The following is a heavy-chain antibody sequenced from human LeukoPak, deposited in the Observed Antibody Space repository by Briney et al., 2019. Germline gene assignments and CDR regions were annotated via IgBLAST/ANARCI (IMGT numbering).Heavy chain of an antibody. Sequence: PGGTPRLSCAASGFTFSSYAMSWVRQAPGKGLEWVSAISGSGGSTYYADSVKGRFTISRDNSKNTLYLQMNSLRAEDTAVYYCARDRGGQLWTYNWFDPWGQGTLVTVSS. D-gene: IGHD5-18*01. V-gene: IGHV3-23*01. CDR1: GFTFSSYA. CDR3: ARDRGGQLWTYNWFDP. J-gene: IGHJ5*02. CDR2: ISGSGGST.